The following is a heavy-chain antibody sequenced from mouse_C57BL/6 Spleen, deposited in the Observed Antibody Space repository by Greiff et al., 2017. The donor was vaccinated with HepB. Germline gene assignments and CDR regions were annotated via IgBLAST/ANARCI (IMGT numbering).Heavy chain of an antibody. CDR1: GYTFTSYW. CDR3: ATSGTVGVDYDAMDY. V-gene: IGHV1-64*01. CDR2: IHPNSGST. J-gene: IGHJ4*01. Sequence: QVQLQQSGAELVKPGASVKLSCKASGYTFTSYWMHWVMQRPGQGLEWIGMIHPNSGSTNYNEKFKSKATLTVDKSSSTAYMQLSSLTSEDSAVYYMATSGTVGVDYDAMDYWGQGTSVTVSS. D-gene: IGHD1-3*01.